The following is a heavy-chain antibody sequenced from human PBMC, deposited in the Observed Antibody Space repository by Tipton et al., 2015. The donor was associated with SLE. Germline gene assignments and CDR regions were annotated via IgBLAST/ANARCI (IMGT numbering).Heavy chain of an antibody. CDR3: ARRLPPERFDP. Sequence: TLSLTCTVSGGSIHSNYWSWIRQPPGKGLEWIGYIYYSGSTNYNPSLKSRVTISVDTSKNQFSLKLSSVTAADTAVYYCARRLPPERFDPWGQGTLVTVSS. J-gene: IGHJ5*02. V-gene: IGHV4-59*01. CDR2: IYYSGST. D-gene: IGHD4-11*01. CDR1: GGSIHSNY.